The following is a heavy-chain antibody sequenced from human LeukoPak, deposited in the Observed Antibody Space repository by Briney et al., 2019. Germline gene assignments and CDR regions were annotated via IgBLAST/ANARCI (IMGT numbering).Heavy chain of an antibody. CDR2: INPNSGGT. CDR1: GYTLTGHY. J-gene: IGHJ4*02. D-gene: IGHD6-19*01. Sequence: ASVKVSCKASGYTLTGHYMHWVRQAPGQGLEWMGGINPNSGGTNYAQKFQGRVTMTRDMSISTAYMELSRLRSDDTAVYYCARALDYSSGAGLIFDYWGQGTLVTVSS. CDR3: ARALDYSSGAGLIFDY. V-gene: IGHV1-2*02.